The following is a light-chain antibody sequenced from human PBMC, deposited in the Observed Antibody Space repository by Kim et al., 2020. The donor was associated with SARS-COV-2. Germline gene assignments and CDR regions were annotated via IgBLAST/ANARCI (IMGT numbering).Light chain of an antibody. CDR3: QAWDSSTGV. CDR1: KLGDKY. CDR2: QDS. J-gene: IGLJ3*02. V-gene: IGLV3-1*01. Sequence: SYELTQPPSVSVSPGQTASITCSGDKLGDKYACWYQQKPGQSPVLVIYQDSKWPSGIPERFSGSNSGNTATLTISGTQAMDEADYYCQAWDSSTGVFGGGTKVTGL.